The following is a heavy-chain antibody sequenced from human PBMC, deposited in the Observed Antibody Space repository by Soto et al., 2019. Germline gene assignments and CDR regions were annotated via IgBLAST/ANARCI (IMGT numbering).Heavy chain of an antibody. CDR1: GFTFSSYW. Sequence: AGGSLRLSCAASGFTFSSYWMSWVRQAPGKGLEWVANIKQDGSEKYYVDSVKGRFTISRDNAKNSLYLQMNSLRAEDTAVYYCARNHYCSGGSCYGDWGQGTLVTVSS. CDR3: ARNHYCSGGSCYGD. J-gene: IGHJ4*02. CDR2: IKQDGSEK. D-gene: IGHD2-15*01. V-gene: IGHV3-7*01.